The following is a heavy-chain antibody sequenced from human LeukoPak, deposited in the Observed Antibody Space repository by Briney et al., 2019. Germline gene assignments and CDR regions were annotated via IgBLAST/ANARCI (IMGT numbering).Heavy chain of an antibody. V-gene: IGHV1-18*01. CDR2: ISAYNGNT. CDR1: GYTFTSYG. J-gene: IGHJ4*02. Sequence: ASVKVSCTASGYTFTSYGISWVRQAPGQGLEWMGWISAYNGNTNYAQKLQGRVTMTTDTSTSTAYMELRSLRSDDTAVYYCARGRDFDWLSPPDYWGQGTLVTVSS. CDR3: ARGRDFDWLSPPDY. D-gene: IGHD3-9*01.